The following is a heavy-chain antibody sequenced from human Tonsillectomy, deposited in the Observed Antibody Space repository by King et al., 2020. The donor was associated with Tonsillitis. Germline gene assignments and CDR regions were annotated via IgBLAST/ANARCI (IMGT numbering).Heavy chain of an antibody. CDR3: AKRMTTVTIYYYYYMDV. V-gene: IGHV3-23*04. Sequence: VQLVESGGGLVQSGGSLRLSRAASGFNFSSYAMSWVRQAPGKGLEWVSAISGSGGSTYYADSVKGRFTISRDNSKNTLYLLMNSLRAEDTAVYYCAKRMTTVTIYYYYYMDVWGKGTTVTVS. J-gene: IGHJ6*03. CDR1: GFNFSSYA. D-gene: IGHD4-11*01. CDR2: ISGSGGST.